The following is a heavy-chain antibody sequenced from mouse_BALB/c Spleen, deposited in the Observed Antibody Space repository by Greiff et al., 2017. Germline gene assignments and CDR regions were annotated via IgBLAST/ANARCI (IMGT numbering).Heavy chain of an antibody. D-gene: IGHD1-1*01. Sequence: EVKLVESGGGLVKPGGSLKLSCAASGFTFSSYGMSWVRQTPDKRLELVATINSNGGSTYYPDSVKGRFTISRDNAKNTLYLQMSSLKSEDTAMYYCARERVITTVVATYYYAMDYWGQGTSVTVSS. J-gene: IGHJ4*01. CDR3: ARERVITTVVATYYYAMDY. CDR1: GFTFSSYG. V-gene: IGHV5-6-3*01. CDR2: INSNGGST.